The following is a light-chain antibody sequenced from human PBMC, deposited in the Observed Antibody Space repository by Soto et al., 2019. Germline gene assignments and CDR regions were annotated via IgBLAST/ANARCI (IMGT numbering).Light chain of an antibody. CDR3: QSYDSSSVV. CDR1: SSDVGSYNL. CDR2: DGI. Sequence: QSALTQPASVSGSPGQSITISCTGTSSDVGSYNLVSWYQQHPGKVPKLMIYDGIKRPSGVSDRFSGSKSGNTASLTISGLQAEDEADYYCQSYDSSSVVFGGGTKLTVL. V-gene: IGLV2-23*01. J-gene: IGLJ2*01.